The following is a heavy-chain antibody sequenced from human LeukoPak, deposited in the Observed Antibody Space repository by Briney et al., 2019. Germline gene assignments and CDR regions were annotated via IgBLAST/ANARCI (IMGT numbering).Heavy chain of an antibody. CDR3: AMARSRVAGLRYFHH. J-gene: IGHJ1*01. D-gene: IGHD6-19*01. CDR2: IDPSDSYT. CDR1: GYSFTSYW. Sequence: GESLRISCKGSGYSFTSYWISWVRQMPGKGLEWMERIDPSDSYTNYSPSFQGHVTISADKSISTAYLQWSSLEASDTAMYYCAMARSRVAGLRYFHHWGQGTLVTVSS. V-gene: IGHV5-10-1*01.